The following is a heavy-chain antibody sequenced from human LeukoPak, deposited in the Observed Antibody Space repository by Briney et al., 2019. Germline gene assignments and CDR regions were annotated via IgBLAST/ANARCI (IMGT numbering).Heavy chain of an antibody. CDR3: ARSSRRSPHYYDSSGPPTLDFDY. J-gene: IGHJ4*02. V-gene: IGHV4-61*02. D-gene: IGHD3-22*01. CDR1: GGSISSGSYY. Sequence: TSQTLSLTCTVSGGSISSGSYYWSWIRQPAGKGLEWIGRIYTSGSTNYNPSLKSRVTISVDTSKNQFSLKLSSVTAADTAVYYCARSSRRSPHYYDSSGPPTLDFDYWGQGTLVTVSS. CDR2: IYTSGST.